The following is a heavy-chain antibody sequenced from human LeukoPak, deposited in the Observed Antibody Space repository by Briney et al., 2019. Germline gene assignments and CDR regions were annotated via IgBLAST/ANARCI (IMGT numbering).Heavy chain of an antibody. CDR2: IYSDNT. Sequence: GGSLRLSCTVSGFTVSSNSMSWVRQAPGKGLEWVSFIYSDNTHYADSVKGRFTISRDNSKNTLYLQMNSLRAEDTAVYYCARSPGWKVRSLEWLFGRWGQGTLVTVSS. D-gene: IGHD3-3*01. V-gene: IGHV3-66*03. CDR3: ARSPGWKVRSLEWLFGR. J-gene: IGHJ4*02. CDR1: GFTVSSNS.